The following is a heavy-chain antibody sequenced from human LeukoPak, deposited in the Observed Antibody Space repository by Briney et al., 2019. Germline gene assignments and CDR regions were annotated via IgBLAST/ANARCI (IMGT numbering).Heavy chain of an antibody. CDR2: IYYSGST. V-gene: IGHV4-59*01. Sequence: TSETLSLTCTVSGGSISSYYWSWIRQPPGKGLEWIGYIYYSGSTNYNPSLKSRVTISVDTSKNQFSLRLSSVTAADTAVYYCARHGTSGTNLNWFDPWGQGTLVTVSS. J-gene: IGHJ5*02. CDR3: ARHGTSGTNLNWFDP. CDR1: GGSISSYY. D-gene: IGHD1-1*01.